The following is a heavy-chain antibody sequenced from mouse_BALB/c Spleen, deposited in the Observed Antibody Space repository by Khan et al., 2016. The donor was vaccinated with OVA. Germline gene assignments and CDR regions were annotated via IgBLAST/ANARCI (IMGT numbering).Heavy chain of an antibody. D-gene: IGHD1-3*01. CDR2: IWAGGST. CDR1: GFSLSNYG. J-gene: IGHJ3*01. Sequence: VQLQEAGPGLVAPSQTLSITCTVSGFSLSNYGVHWVRQPPGKGLGWLGVIWAGGSTNHNSALMSRLSISKDDSKSQVFLKMNSLQTDDTAIYYCARAFYNGAWFAYWGQGTLVTVSA. V-gene: IGHV2-9*02. CDR3: ARAFYNGAWFAY.